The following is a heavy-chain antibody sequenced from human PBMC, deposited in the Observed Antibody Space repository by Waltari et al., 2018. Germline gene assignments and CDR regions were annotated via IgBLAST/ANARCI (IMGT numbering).Heavy chain of an antibody. CDR1: GYPISSGYS. V-gene: IGHV4-38-2*01. J-gene: IGHJ4*02. CDR2: IYHSGST. D-gene: IGHD3-3*01. CDR3: ARQAYYDFWSGYTAFDY. Sequence: QVQLQESGPGLVKPSETLARTRAVSGYPISSGYSRGWIRQPPGKGREWIGSIYHSGSTYYNPSLKSRVTISVDTSKNQFSLKLSSVTAADTAVYYCARQAYYDFWSGYTAFDYWGQGTLVTVSS.